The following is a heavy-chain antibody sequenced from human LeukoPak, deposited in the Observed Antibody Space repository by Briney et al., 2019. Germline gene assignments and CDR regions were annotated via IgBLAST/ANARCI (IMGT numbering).Heavy chain of an antibody. Sequence: SETLSLTCAVYGGSFSGYYWSWIRQPPGKGLEWIGEINHSGSTNYNPSLKSRVTISVDTSKNQFSLKLSSVTAADTAVYYRASSGSSSWYDYWGQGTLVTVSS. CDR1: GGSFSGYY. CDR3: ASSGSSSWYDY. V-gene: IGHV4-34*01. J-gene: IGHJ4*02. D-gene: IGHD6-13*01. CDR2: INHSGST.